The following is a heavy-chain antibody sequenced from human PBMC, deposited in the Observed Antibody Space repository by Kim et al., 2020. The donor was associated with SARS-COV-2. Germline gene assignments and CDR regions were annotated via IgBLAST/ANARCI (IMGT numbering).Heavy chain of an antibody. V-gene: IGHV3-30-3*01. D-gene: IGHD5-12*01. CDR1: GFTFSSYA. CDR2: ISYDGSNK. CDR3: ARNQQWLRLSLFDY. Sequence: GGSLRLSCAASGFTFSSYAMHWVRQAPGKGLEWVAVISYDGSNKYYADSVKGRFTISRDNSKNTLYLQMNSLRAEDTAVYYCARNQQWLRLSLFDYWGQGTLVTVSS. J-gene: IGHJ4*02.